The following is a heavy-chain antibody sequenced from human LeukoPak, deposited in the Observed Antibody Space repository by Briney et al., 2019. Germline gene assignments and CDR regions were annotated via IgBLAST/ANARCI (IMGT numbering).Heavy chain of an antibody. CDR2: TYYRSKRYN. J-gene: IGHJ4*02. V-gene: IGHV6-1*01. CDR3: ARDVGTSGWHTFDY. Sequence: SQTLSLTCAISGDSVSSNNGAWNWIRQSPSRGLELLGRTYYRSKRYNDFAPSMQGRITISPDTSKNQFSLQLYSVTPGDTAVYYCARDVGTSGWHTFDYWGQGTLVTVSS. D-gene: IGHD6-19*01. CDR1: GDSVSSNNGA.